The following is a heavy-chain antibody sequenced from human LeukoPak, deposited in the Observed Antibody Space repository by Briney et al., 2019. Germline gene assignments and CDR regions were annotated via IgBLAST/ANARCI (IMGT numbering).Heavy chain of an antibody. J-gene: IGHJ4*02. D-gene: IGHD3-22*01. CDR3: ARGEYYYDSSGYYATPPDY. V-gene: IGHV4-59*01. CDR1: GGSISSYY. Sequence: SETLSLTCTVSGGSISSYYWSWVRQPPGKGLEWIGYIYYSGSTNYNPSLKSRVTISVDTSKNQFSLKLSSVTAADTAVYYCARGEYYYDSSGYYATPPDYWGQGTLVTVSS. CDR2: IYYSGST.